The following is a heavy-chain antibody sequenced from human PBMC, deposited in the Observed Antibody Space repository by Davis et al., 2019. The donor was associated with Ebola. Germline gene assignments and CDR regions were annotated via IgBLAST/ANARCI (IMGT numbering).Heavy chain of an antibody. CDR1: GGSFSGYY. J-gene: IGHJ6*02. D-gene: IGHD3-22*01. Sequence: MPGGSLRLSCAVYGGSFSGYYWSWIRQPPGKGLEWIGEINHSGSTNYNPSLKSRVTISVDTSKNQFSLKLSSVTAADTAVYYCAREGPQNSSGYYGYYYYYYGMDVWGQGATVTVSS. CDR3: AREGPQNSSGYYGYYYYYYGMDV. CDR2: INHSGST. V-gene: IGHV4-34*01.